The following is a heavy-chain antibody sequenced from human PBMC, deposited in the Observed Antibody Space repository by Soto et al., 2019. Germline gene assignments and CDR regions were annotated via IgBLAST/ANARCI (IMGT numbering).Heavy chain of an antibody. D-gene: IGHD6-19*01. CDR2: INAGNGNT. Sequence: VKVSCKASGYTFTSYAMHWVRQAPGQRLEWMGWINAGNGNTKYSQKFQGRVTITRDTSASTAYMELSSLRPEDTAVYYCARGLYSSGWSPHPYWGQGTLVTVSS. CDR1: GYTFTSYA. J-gene: IGHJ4*02. V-gene: IGHV1-3*01. CDR3: ARGLYSSGWSPHPY.